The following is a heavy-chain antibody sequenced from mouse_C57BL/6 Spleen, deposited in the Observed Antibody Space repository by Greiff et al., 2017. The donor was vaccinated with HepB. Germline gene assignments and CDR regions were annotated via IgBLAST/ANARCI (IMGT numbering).Heavy chain of an antibody. CDR2: INPNNGGT. J-gene: IGHJ4*01. CDR3: ARRGYDAMDY. V-gene: IGHV1-18*01. CDR1: GYTFTDYN. Sequence: VQLKESGPELVKPGASVKIPCKASGYTFTDYNMDWVKQSHGKSLEWIGDINPNNGGTFYNQKFKGKATLTVDKSSSTAYMELRSLTSEDTAVYYCARRGYDAMDYWGQGTSVTVSS.